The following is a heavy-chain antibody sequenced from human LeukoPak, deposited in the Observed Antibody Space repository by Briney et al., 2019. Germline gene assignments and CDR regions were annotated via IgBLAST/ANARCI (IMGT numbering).Heavy chain of an antibody. V-gene: IGHV3-49*03. CDR2: IRSKAYGGTT. J-gene: IGHJ6*03. CDR3: TRALGFGELLTDYYMDV. D-gene: IGHD3-10*01. Sequence: GGSLRLSCAASGFTFSSYAMSWFRQAPGKGLEWVGFIRSKAYGGTTEYAASVKGRFTISGDDSKSIAYLQMNSLKTEDTAVYYCTRALGFGELLTDYYMDVWGKGTTVTVSS. CDR1: GFTFSSYA.